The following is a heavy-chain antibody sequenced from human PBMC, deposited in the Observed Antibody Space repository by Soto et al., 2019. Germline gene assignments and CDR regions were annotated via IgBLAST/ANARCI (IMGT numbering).Heavy chain of an antibody. J-gene: IGHJ4*02. Sequence: SVKVSCKASGYTFTSYCISWLRQAPGQGREWMGWISAYNGTTNYAQTLLGRVTMTTATSTSTADMQQRSLRYADKAANYCARGERSVYYDSSGYYFDNWGQGTLVTVSS. CDR1: GYTFTSYC. V-gene: IGHV1-18*04. CDR3: ARGERSVYYDSSGYYFDN. CDR2: ISAYNGTT. D-gene: IGHD3-22*01.